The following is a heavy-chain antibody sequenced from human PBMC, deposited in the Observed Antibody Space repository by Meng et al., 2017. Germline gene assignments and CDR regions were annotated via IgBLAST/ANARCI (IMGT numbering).Heavy chain of an antibody. CDR2: IYYSGST. V-gene: IGHV4-39*07. J-gene: IGHJ5*02. D-gene: IGHD2-15*01. CDR3: ARAGDIVVVVAPDNWFDP. CDR1: GGSISSSSYY. Sequence: SETLSLTCTVSGGSISSSSYYWGWIRQPPGKGLEWIGSIYYSGSTYYNPSLKSRVTISVDTSKNQFSLKLSSVTAADTAVYYCARAGDIVVVVAPDNWFDPWGQGTLVTGSS.